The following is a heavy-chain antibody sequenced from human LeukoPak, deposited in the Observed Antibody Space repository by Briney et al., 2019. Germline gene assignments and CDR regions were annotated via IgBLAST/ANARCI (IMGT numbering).Heavy chain of an antibody. Sequence: PSETLSLTCTVSGGSISSGNYYWSWIRQPAGKGLEWIGRIYASGSTNYNPSLNSRVTMSLDTSKNQFSLKLSSVTAADTAAYYCAREYSGSYLTFDYWGQGTLVTVSS. D-gene: IGHD1-26*01. CDR1: GGSISSGNYY. V-gene: IGHV4-61*02. CDR3: AREYSGSYLTFDY. J-gene: IGHJ4*02. CDR2: IYASGST.